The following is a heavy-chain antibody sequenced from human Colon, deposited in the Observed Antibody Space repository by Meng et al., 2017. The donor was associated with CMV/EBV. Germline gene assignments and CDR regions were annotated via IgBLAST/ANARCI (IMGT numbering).Heavy chain of an antibody. V-gene: IGHV3-53*01. CDR3: ARDRRSRGYYDDDVGHFDY. CDR2: IYKGGNI. CDR1: GFSVSSNY. Sequence: GESLKISCAVSGFSVSSNYMTWVRQAPGKGLEWVSVIYKGGNIKYSDPVKGRFTIFRDNSKNTVYLQMHSLRVEDTAVYYCARDRRSRGYYDDDVGHFDYWGQGTLVTVSS. D-gene: IGHD3-16*01. J-gene: IGHJ4*02.